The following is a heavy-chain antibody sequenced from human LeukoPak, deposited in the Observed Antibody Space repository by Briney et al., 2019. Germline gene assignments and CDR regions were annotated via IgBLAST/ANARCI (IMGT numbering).Heavy chain of an antibody. Sequence: SETLSLTCTVSGGSISSYYWSWIRQPPGKGLEWIGYIYYSGSTNYNPSLKSRVTISVDTSKNQFSLKLSSVTAADTAVYYCARGRRQGGNSAPSYFDYWGQGTLVTVFS. CDR2: IYYSGST. J-gene: IGHJ4*02. V-gene: IGHV4-59*01. CDR3: ARGRRQGGNSAPSYFDY. CDR1: GGSISSYY. D-gene: IGHD4-23*01.